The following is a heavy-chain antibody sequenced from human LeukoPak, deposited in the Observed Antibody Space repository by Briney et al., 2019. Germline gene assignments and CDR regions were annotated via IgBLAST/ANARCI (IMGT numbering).Heavy chain of an antibody. CDR3: ARQTAMGRSGDY. CDR1: GYSFTSYW. J-gene: IGHJ4*02. Sequence: GESLKISCKASGYSFTSYWIGWVRHIPGKGLEWMGIIDPSDSETRYTPSFQGQVTISVDKSLTTASLQWNSLKASETATYYCARQTAMGRSGDYWGEGNLVTVSS. V-gene: IGHV5-51*01. CDR2: IDPSDSET. D-gene: IGHD7-27*01.